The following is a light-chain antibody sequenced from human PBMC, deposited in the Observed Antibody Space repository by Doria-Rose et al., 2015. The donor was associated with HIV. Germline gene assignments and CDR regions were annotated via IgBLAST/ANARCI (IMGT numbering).Light chain of an antibody. V-gene: IGKV3-20*01. Sequence: TQSPGTLSLSPGERATLSCRASQRFSSTYLAWYQQKHGQAPSLPISDGSTRATGIPDGFSASGSGTDFTLTINRLEPEDFALYYCHQYGTSWTFGQGTKVEI. J-gene: IGKJ1*01. CDR2: DGS. CDR3: HQYGTSWT. CDR1: QRFSSTY.